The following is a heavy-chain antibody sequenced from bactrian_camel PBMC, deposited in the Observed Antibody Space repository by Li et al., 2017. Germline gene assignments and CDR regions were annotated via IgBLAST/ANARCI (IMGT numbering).Heavy chain of an antibody. CDR1: STYSTYC. J-gene: IGHJ6*01. Sequence: HVQLVESGGGSVQAGGSLRLSCAGSTYSTYCMAWFRQAPGKAREGVASIYTSGSPTKYADSVKGRFTISHDKAKKMVYLQMDSLKPEDTAMYYCAAVASGSWCFDRGLSEADFDSGYWGQGTQVTVS. CDR3: AAVASGSWCFDRGLSEADFDSGY. D-gene: IGHD3*01. CDR2: IYTSGSPT. V-gene: IGHV3S53*01.